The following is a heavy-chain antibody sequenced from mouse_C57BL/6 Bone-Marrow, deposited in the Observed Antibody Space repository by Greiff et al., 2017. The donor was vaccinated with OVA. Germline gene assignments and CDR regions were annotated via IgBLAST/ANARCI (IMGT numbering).Heavy chain of an antibody. CDR3: ARKPYYSNSWFAY. CDR2: IYPRSGNT. D-gene: IGHD2-5*01. V-gene: IGHV1-81*01. CDR1: GYTFTSYG. J-gene: IGHJ3*01. Sequence: QVQLQQSGAELARPGASVKLSCKASGYTFTSYGISWVKQRTGQGLEWIGEIYPRSGNTYYNEQFKGKATLTADKSSSTAYMELRSLTSEDSAVYFFARKPYYSNSWFAYWGQGTLVTVSA.